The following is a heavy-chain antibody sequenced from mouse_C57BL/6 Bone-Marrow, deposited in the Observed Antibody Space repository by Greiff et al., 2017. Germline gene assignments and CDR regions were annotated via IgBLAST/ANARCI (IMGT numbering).Heavy chain of an antibody. CDR2: IYPRDGST. Sequence: QVQLQQSGPELVKPGASVKLSCKASGYTFTSYDINWVKQRPGQGLEWIGWIYPRDGSTKYNEKFKGKATLTVDTSSSTAYMELSSLTSEDSAVYFCARDYYSSYWYFDVWGTGTTVTVSS. CDR3: ARDYYSSYWYFDV. CDR1: GYTFTSYD. J-gene: IGHJ1*03. D-gene: IGHD2-5*01. V-gene: IGHV1-85*01.